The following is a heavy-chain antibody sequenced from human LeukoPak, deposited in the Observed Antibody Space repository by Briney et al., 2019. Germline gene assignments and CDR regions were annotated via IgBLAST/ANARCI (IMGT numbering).Heavy chain of an antibody. CDR2: IYYSGST. J-gene: IGHJ4*02. CDR3: ARVPLLYDFWSGYYFDY. CDR1: GASIRSSY. D-gene: IGHD3-3*01. Sequence: PSETLSLTCTVSGASIRSSYWSWIRQPPGKGLEWIGYIYYSGSTNYNPSLKSRVTISVDTSKNQFSLKLSSVTAADTAVYYCARVPLLYDFWSGYYFDYWGQGTLVTVSS. V-gene: IGHV4-59*01.